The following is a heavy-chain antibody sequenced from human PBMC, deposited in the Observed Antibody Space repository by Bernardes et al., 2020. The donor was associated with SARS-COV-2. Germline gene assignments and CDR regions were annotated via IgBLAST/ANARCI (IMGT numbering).Heavy chain of an antibody. CDR2: ISTDNGDT. CDR1: GYTFTRYR. D-gene: IGHD6-19*01. Sequence: ASVKVSCKASGYTFTRYRISWVRQAPGQGLEWMGWISTDNGDTNYAQNFQGRVTMTTDTSMNTAYMELRNLRSDDTAVYYCARSPGQWLAAHLDSWGPGTLVSVSS. CDR3: ARSPGQWLAAHLDS. V-gene: IGHV1-18*01. J-gene: IGHJ4*02.